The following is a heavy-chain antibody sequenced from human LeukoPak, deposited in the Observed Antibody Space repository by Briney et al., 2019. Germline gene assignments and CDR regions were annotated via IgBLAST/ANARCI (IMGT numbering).Heavy chain of an antibody. D-gene: IGHD5-12*01. CDR3: ARVSASPGYGVDD. CDR2: IYYSGST. V-gene: IGHV4-59*01. CDR1: GGSISSYY. Sequence: SETLSFTCTVSGGSISSYYWSWIRQPPGKGLEWIGYIYYSGSTNYNPSLKSRVTISVDTSKNQFSLKLSSVTAADTAVYYCARVSASPGYGVDDWGQGTLVTVSS. J-gene: IGHJ4*02.